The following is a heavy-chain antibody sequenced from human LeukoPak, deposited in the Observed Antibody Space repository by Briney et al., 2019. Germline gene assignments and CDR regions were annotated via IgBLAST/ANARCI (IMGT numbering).Heavy chain of an antibody. D-gene: IGHD3-22*01. V-gene: IGHV3-7*01. J-gene: IGHJ4*02. CDR2: IKQDGSQK. Sequence: PGGSLRLSCAASGFTFSSYWMSWVRQAPGKGLKWVANIKQDGSQKYYVDSVKGRFTISRDNAKNSLYLQMNSLRAEDTAVYYCARDTDYDSSGYWHFDYWGQGTLVTVSS. CDR1: GFTFSSYW. CDR3: ARDTDYDSSGYWHFDY.